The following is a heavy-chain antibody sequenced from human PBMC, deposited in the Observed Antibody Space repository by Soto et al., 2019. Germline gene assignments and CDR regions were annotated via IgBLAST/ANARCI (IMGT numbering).Heavy chain of an antibody. CDR2: ISYDGSNK. D-gene: IGHD3-22*01. CDR3: ARARAYYYDSSGPLDFDY. J-gene: IGHJ4*02. CDR1: VFTLNSYA. Sequence: GGSLRRPCTPSVFTLNSYAIHWFHQNTGKGLEWVAVISYDGSNKYYADSVKGRFTISRDNSKNTLYLQMDSLRAEDTAVYYCARARAYYYDSSGPLDFDYWGQGTLVTVSS. V-gene: IGHV3-30-3*01.